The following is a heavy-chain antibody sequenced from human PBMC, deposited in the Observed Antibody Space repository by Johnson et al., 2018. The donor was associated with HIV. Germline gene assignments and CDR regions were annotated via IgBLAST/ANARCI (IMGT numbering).Heavy chain of an antibody. V-gene: IGHV3-30*18. CDR2: ISYDGSNK. D-gene: IGHD2-8*02. CDR3: AKDQYCTGGVCYSGAFDI. Sequence: QVQLVESGGGVVRPGGSLRLSCAASGFTFSSYGMHWVRQAPGKGLEWVAVISYDGSNKYYADSVKGRFTISRDNSKNTLYLQMNSLRAEDTAVYYCAKDQYCTGGVCYSGAFDIWGQGTMVTVSS. CDR1: GFTFSSYG. J-gene: IGHJ3*02.